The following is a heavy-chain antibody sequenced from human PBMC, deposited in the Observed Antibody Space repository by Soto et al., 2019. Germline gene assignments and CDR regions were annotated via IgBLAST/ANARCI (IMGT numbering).Heavy chain of an antibody. CDR1: SGSFSDYY. Sequence: QVQLKQWGAGLLKPSETLSLTCAVYSGSFSDYYWSWISQSPGKGLEWLGEINHSGRTNQNPSLGSRVSISVDKSNSQFSLMLSSVTAAATAVYYCARGKWLDNDWGQGTQVTVPS. V-gene: IGHV4-34*01. CDR2: INHSGRT. CDR3: ARGKWLDND. J-gene: IGHJ4*02. D-gene: IGHD6-19*01.